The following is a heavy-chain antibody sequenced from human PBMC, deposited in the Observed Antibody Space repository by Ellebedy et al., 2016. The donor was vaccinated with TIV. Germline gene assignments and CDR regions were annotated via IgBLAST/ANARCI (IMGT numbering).Heavy chain of an antibody. Sequence: GESLKISXTASGFTFRSHGMGWVRQAPGKGLEWISAISGAGGTSYYADSVKGRFTISRDNSMNTLYLEMNSLRGEDTAVYYCAKDRDFWRGYYDGWGQGTLVTVSS. CDR1: GFTFRSHG. D-gene: IGHD3-3*01. V-gene: IGHV3-23*01. J-gene: IGHJ4*02. CDR3: AKDRDFWRGYYDG. CDR2: ISGAGGTS.